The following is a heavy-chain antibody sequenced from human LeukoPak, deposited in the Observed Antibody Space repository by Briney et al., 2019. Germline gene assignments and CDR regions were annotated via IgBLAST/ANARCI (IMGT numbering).Heavy chain of an antibody. J-gene: IGHJ4*02. CDR3: AREKTMVVTPGGPFFDY. CDR2: INWNGGST. D-gene: IGHD4-23*01. Sequence: GGSLRLSCAASGFTFDDYGMSWVRQAPGKGLEWVSGINWNGGSTGYADSVKGRFTISRDNAQNSLYLQMNSLRAEDTAVYYCAREKTMVVTPGGPFFDYWGQGTLVTVSS. CDR1: GFTFDDYG. V-gene: IGHV3-20*04.